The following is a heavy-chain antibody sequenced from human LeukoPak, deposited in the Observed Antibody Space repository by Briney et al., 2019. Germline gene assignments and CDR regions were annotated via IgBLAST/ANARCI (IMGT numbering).Heavy chain of an antibody. D-gene: IGHD2-2*01. V-gene: IGHV3-23*01. J-gene: IGHJ6*02. CDR3: ARGGYCSSTSCYGTGYYYGMDV. CDR2: ISGSGGST. CDR1: GFTFSSYA. Sequence: GGSLRLSCAASGFTFSSYAMSWVRQAPGKGLEWVSAISGSGGSTYYADSVKGRFTISRDNAKNSLYLQMNSLRAEDTAVYYCARGGYCSSTSCYGTGYYYGMDVWGQGTTVTVSS.